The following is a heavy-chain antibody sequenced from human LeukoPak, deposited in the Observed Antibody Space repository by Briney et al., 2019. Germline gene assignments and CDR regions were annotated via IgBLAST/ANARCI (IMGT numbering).Heavy chain of an antibody. CDR3: ARDYYSYSRGSWAFDI. J-gene: IGHJ3*02. D-gene: IGHD3-22*01. CDR1: GFTFSSYS. CDR2: ISSSSSYI. V-gene: IGHV3-21*04. Sequence: PGGSLRLSCAASGFTFSSYSMNWVRQAPGKGLEWVSSISSSSSYIYYADSVKGRFTISRDTAKNSLYLQMNSLRAEDTAVYYCARDYYSYSRGSWAFDIWGQGTMVTVSS.